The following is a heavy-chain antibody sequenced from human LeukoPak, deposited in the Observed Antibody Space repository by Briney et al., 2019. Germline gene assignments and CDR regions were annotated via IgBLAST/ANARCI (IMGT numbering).Heavy chain of an antibody. J-gene: IGHJ4*02. D-gene: IGHD3-3*01. CDR2: FSGSGGST. CDR3: AKDHYWSIDY. Sequence: GGSLRLSCAASGFTFKNAWMNWVRQAPGKGLEWVSGFSGSGGSTEYADSVKGRFTISRDNSKNTLFLQMNSLRAEDTGVYYCAKDHYWSIDYWGRGTLVTVSS. V-gene: IGHV3-23*01. CDR1: GFTFKNAW.